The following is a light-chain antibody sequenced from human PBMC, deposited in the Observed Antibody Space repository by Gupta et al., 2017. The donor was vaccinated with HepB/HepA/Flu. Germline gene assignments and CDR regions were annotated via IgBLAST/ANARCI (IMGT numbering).Light chain of an antibody. Sequence: EKVMTQSPDTLSVSPGERVTLSCRASQSVGRNVAWYQLRPGQGPRLLIYGASNRATGIPDRFSGGGSETDFTLTSIRRRSEDFVMCYGRQDDDLWTFGQGTKVEVK. J-gene: IGKJ1*01. V-gene: IGKV3-15*01. CDR3: RQDDDLWT. CDR1: QSVGRN. CDR2: GAS.